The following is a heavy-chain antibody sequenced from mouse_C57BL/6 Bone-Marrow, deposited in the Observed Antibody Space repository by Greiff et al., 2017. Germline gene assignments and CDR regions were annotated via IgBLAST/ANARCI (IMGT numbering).Heavy chain of an antibody. D-gene: IGHD1-1*01. Sequence: VQLQQSGAELVRPGTSVKVSCKASGYAFTNYLIEWVKQRPGQGLEWIGVINPGSGGTNYNEKFKGKATLTADKSSSTAYMQLSSLTSEDSAVYFCARYSGSSYDYWGQGTTLTVSS. CDR1: GYAFTNYL. CDR2: INPGSGGT. J-gene: IGHJ2*01. CDR3: ARYSGSSYDY. V-gene: IGHV1-54*01.